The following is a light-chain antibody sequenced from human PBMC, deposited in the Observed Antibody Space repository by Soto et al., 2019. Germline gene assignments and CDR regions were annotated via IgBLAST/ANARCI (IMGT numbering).Light chain of an antibody. CDR1: QTVTDNS. J-gene: IGKJ4*01. CDR2: GAS. Sequence: WMQTARTRALSGKRIDTLACRASQTVTDNSLAWYQQKVGRAPRALIYGASSRATGIPDRFSGSGSGTDFTLTICRLAPEDFAVYYGEPYGSVLSFGGGTKVDIK. CDR3: EPYGSVLS. V-gene: IGKV3-20*01.